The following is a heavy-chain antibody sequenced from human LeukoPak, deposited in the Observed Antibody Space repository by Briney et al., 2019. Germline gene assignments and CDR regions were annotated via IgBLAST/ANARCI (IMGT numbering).Heavy chain of an antibody. D-gene: IGHD1-14*01. J-gene: IGHJ4*02. CDR3: ARYYRGPYYFDY. Sequence: PSETLSLTCAVYGGSFSGYYWSWIRQPPGKGLEWIGEINHSGSTNYNPSLKSRVTISVDTSKNQFSLKLSSVTAADTAVYYCARYYRGPYYFDYWGQGTLVTVSS. CDR1: GGSFSGYY. V-gene: IGHV4-34*01. CDR2: INHSGST.